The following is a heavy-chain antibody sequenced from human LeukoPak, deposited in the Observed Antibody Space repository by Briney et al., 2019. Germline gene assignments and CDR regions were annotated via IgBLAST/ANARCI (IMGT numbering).Heavy chain of an antibody. CDR3: ARGGGEVPAAIYV. V-gene: IGHV1-69*04. J-gene: IGHJ6*02. CDR2: IIPILGIA. Sequence: ASVKVSCKASGGTFSSYAISWVRQAPGQGLEWMGRIIPILGIANYAQKFQGRVTITADKSTSTAYMELSSPRSEDTAVYYCARGGGEVPAAIYVWGQGTTVTVSS. CDR1: GGTFSSYA. D-gene: IGHD2-2*01.